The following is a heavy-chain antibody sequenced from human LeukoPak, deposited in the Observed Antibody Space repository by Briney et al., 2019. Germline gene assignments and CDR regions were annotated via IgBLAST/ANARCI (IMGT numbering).Heavy chain of an antibody. V-gene: IGHV1-2*02. CDR3: AKDGRLSGSYGSHFDY. Sequence: ASVKVSCKASGYTFTGYYMHWVRQAPGQGLEWMGWINPNSGGTNYAQKFQGRVTMTRDTSISTAYMELSRLRAEDTAVYYCAKDGRLSGSYGSHFDYWGQGTLVTVSS. D-gene: IGHD1-26*01. J-gene: IGHJ4*02. CDR2: INPNSGGT. CDR1: GYTFTGYY.